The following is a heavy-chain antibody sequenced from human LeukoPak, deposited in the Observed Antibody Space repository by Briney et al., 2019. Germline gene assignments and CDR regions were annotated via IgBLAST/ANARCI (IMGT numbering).Heavy chain of an antibody. D-gene: IGHD2-21*02. CDR2: IYYSGST. V-gene: IGHV4-59*01. Sequence: SETLSLTCTVSGGSISGYYWSWIRQPPGKGLEWIGYIYYSGSTNYNPSLKSRVTISVDTSKNQFSLKLSSVTAADTAVYYCARHAYCGGDCYSSWFDPWGQGTLVTVSS. J-gene: IGHJ5*02. CDR3: ARHAYCGGDCYSSWFDP. CDR1: GGSISGYY.